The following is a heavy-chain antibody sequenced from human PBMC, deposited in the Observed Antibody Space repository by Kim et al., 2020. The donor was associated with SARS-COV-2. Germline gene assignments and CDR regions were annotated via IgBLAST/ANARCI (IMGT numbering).Heavy chain of an antibody. CDR2: IKSKTDGGTT. Sequence: GGSLRLSCAASGFTFSNAWMSWVRQAPGKGLEWVGRIKSKTDGGTTDYAAPVKGRFTISRDDSKNTLYLQMNSLKTEDTAVYYCTTGNYYDSSGYYPQAAFDIWGQGTMVTVSS. D-gene: IGHD3-22*01. CDR3: TTGNYYDSSGYYPQAAFDI. CDR1: GFTFSNAW. V-gene: IGHV3-15*01. J-gene: IGHJ3*02.